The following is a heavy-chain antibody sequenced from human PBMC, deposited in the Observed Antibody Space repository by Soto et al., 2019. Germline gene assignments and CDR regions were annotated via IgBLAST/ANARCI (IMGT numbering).Heavy chain of an antibody. CDR2: INAGNGDT. D-gene: IGHD2-15*01. V-gene: IGHV1-3*01. CDR1: GYIFTSYV. CDR3: AGDSVVAATRYYFDY. Sequence: QVQLVQSGAEVKKPGASVKVSCKASGYIFTSYVMHWVRQAPGQRLEWMGWINAGNGDTKYSQNLQGRVTITRDTSASTAYMELSSLRSEDTAVYYCAGDSVVAATRYYFDYWGQGTLVTVSS. J-gene: IGHJ4*02.